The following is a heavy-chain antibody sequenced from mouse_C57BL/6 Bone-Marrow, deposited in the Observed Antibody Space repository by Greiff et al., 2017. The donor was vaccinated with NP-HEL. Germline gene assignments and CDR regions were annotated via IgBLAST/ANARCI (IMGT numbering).Heavy chain of an antibody. V-gene: IGHV1-61*01. CDR2: IYPSDSET. CDR3: ARQGLGTTVEAWFAY. D-gene: IGHD1-1*01. CDR1: GYTFTSYW. J-gene: IGHJ3*01. Sequence: QVQLQQPGAELVRPGSSVKLSCKASGYTFTSYWMDWVKQRPGQGLEWIGNIYPSDSETHYNQKFKDKATLTVDKSSSTAYMQLSSLTSEDSAVYYCARQGLGTTVEAWFAYWGQGTLVTVSA.